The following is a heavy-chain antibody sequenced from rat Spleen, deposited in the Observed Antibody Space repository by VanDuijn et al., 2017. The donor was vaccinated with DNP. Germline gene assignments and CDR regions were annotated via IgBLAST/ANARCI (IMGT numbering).Heavy chain of an antibody. J-gene: IGHJ4*01. CDR3: AKHLDV. Sequence: EVQLVESGGGLVQPGRSMKLSCAASGFTFSNYYMAWVRQAPGKGLEWIASIKTNGGGTYYPDSVKGRFTISRDNAENTIYLQMNSLRSEDTATYYCAKHLDVWGQGTSVIVSS. CDR2: IKTNGGGT. CDR1: GFTFSNYY. V-gene: IGHV5-25*01.